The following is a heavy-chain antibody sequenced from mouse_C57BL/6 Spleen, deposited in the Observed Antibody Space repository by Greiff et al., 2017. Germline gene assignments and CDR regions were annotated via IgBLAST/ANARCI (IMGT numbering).Heavy chain of an antibody. Sequence: EVNVVEPGGGLVKPGGSLKLSCAASGFTFSSYAMSWVRQTPEKRLEWVATISDGGSYTYYPHNVKGRFTFSRDNAKNNPYLQMSHLKSEDTAVYYCARDVGIAYFDYWGQGTTLTVSS. V-gene: IGHV5-4*01. CDR1: GFTFSSYA. CDR2: ISDGGSYT. CDR3: ARDVGIAYFDY. J-gene: IGHJ2*01. D-gene: IGHD4-1*01.